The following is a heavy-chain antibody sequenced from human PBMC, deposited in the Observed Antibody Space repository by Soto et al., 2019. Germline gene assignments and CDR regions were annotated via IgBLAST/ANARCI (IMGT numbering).Heavy chain of an antibody. CDR3: APHTLDTGMPSGY. D-gene: IGHD5-18*01. CDR2: ILYSGKT. J-gene: IGHJ4*02. V-gene: IGHV4-31*03. CDR1: GGSINSASYY. Sequence: SETLSLTCTVSGGSINSASYYWTWIRQHPGKGLEWIGYILYSGKTYYNPSLKSRVVISVDTSKNQFSLKLSSVTAADTAVYYCAPHTLDTGMPSGYWGQGTLVTVS.